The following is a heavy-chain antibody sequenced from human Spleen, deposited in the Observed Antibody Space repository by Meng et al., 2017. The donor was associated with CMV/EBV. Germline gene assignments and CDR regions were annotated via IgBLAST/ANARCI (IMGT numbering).Heavy chain of an antibody. CDR3: ARQGGSSTNSNRPPFDY. CDR2: ISWNSGTI. Sequence: SLKISCAASGFTFDDYAMHWVRQAPGKGLEWVSRISWNSGTIDYADSVKGRFTISRDNSKNTLYLQMNSLRAEDTAVYYCARQGGSSTNSNRPPFDYWGQGTLVTVSS. J-gene: IGHJ4*02. V-gene: IGHV3-9*01. D-gene: IGHD2-2*01. CDR1: GFTFDDYA.